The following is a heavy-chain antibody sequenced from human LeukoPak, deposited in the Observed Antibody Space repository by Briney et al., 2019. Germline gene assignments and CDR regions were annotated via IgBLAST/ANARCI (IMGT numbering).Heavy chain of an antibody. J-gene: IGHJ6*02. CDR2: IIPILGIA. D-gene: IGHD5-18*01. V-gene: IGHV1-69*04. CDR3: ARGPSQLWYYGMDV. CDR1: GGTFSSYA. Sequence: SVKVSCKASGGTFSSYAISWVRQAPGQGLEWMGRIIPILGIANYAQKFQGRVTMTRDTSISTAYMELSRLRSDDTAVYYCARGPSQLWYYGMDVWGQGTTVTVSS.